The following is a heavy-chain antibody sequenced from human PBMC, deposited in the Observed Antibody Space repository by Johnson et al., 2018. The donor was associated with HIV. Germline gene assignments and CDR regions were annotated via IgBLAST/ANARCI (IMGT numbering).Heavy chain of an antibody. CDR3: AKGLDTAMVRDAFDI. V-gene: IGHV3-9*01. CDR1: GFTFDDYA. CDR2: SSWNSGSI. D-gene: IGHD5-18*01. J-gene: IGHJ3*02. Sequence: VQLVESGGGVVRPGGSLRLSCAASGFTFDDYAMHWVRQAPGKGLEWVSGSSWNSGSIGYADSVKGRFNISRDNSKNTLYLQMNSLRAEDTALYYCAKGLDTAMVRDAFDIWGQGTMVAVSS.